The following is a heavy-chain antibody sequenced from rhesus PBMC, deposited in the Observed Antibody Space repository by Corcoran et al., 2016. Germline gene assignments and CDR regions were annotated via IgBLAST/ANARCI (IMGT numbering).Heavy chain of an antibody. V-gene: IGHV4S7*01. CDR3: ARDTSSWSIDY. D-gene: IGHD6-13*01. CDR2: IYVGSGST. J-gene: IGHJ4*01. Sequence: QVQLQESGPGVVKPSETLSLTCAVSGGSISGYYLWSWIRHPPGKGLDWIGYIYVGSGSTSYNPSLKSRVIISIDTSKNQFSLKLGSVTAADTAVYYCARDTSSWSIDYWGQGVLVTVSS. CDR1: GGSISGYYL.